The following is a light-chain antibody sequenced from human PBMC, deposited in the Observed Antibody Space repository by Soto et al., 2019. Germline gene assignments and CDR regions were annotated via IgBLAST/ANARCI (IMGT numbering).Light chain of an antibody. CDR3: SSYTSSSTLGV. CDR2: DVS. J-gene: IGLJ3*02. V-gene: IGLV2-14*03. CDR1: SSDIGGYNY. Sequence: QSALTQPASVSGSPGQSITISCTGTSSDIGGYNYVSCYQHHPGKAPKLMIYDVSNRPSGVSNRFSGSKSGNTASLPISGLQAEDEADYYCSSYTSSSTLGVFGGGTKLTVL.